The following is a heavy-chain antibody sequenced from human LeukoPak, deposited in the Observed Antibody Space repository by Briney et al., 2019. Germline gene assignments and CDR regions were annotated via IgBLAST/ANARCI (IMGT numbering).Heavy chain of an antibody. CDR1: GFTFSTYW. CDR3: AKEVIGWLVAAFDI. D-gene: IGHD6-19*01. J-gene: IGHJ3*02. CDR2: INPDGTTT. Sequence: GGSLRLSCAASGFTFSTYWMHWVRQAPGKGLVWVSRINPDGTTTSYADSVKGRFTISRDNAKDTVYLQMNSLRAEDTAVYYCAKEVIGWLVAAFDIWGQGTMVTVSS. V-gene: IGHV3-74*01.